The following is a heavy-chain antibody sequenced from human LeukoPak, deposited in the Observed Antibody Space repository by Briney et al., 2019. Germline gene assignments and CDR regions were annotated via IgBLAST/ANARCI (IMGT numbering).Heavy chain of an antibody. V-gene: IGHV3-30*02. Sequence: PGGSLRLSCAASGFTFSSYGMHWVRQAPGKGLEWVAFIRYDGSNKYYADFVKGRFTISRDNSKNTLYLQMNSLRAEDTAVYYCAKDFITIFGVVTNDYWGQGTLVTVSS. CDR1: GFTFSSYG. D-gene: IGHD3-3*01. J-gene: IGHJ4*02. CDR2: IRYDGSNK. CDR3: AKDFITIFGVVTNDY.